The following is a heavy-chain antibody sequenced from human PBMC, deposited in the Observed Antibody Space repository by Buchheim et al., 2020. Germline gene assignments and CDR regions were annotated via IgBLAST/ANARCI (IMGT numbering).Heavy chain of an antibody. CDR2: INPSGGST. J-gene: IGHJ4*02. Sequence: QVQLVQSGAEVKKPGASVKVSCKASGYTFTSYYMHWVRQAPGQGLEWMGIINPSGGSTSYAQKFQGRVTMTRDTSTSTVYMELSSLRSEDTAVYYCVRVRRPRSYYDSSGYYDYWGQGTL. D-gene: IGHD3-22*01. CDR3: VRVRRPRSYYDSSGYYDY. V-gene: IGHV1-46*03. CDR1: GYTFTSYY.